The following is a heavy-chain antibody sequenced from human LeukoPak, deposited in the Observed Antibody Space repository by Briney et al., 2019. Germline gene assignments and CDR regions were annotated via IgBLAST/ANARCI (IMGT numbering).Heavy chain of an antibody. Sequence: GGSLTLSCAASGFTFSNYAMSWVRQAPGKGLEWVSLISGSGSGTYFADSVKGRFTISRDNSKNTLYLQMDGLRAEDTSIYYCAPDLRGSAWSLDDWGQGPLVLVS. J-gene: IGHJ4*02. CDR1: GFTFSNYA. V-gene: IGHV3-23*01. CDR3: APDLRGSAWSLDD. CDR2: ISGSGSGT. D-gene: IGHD6-13*01.